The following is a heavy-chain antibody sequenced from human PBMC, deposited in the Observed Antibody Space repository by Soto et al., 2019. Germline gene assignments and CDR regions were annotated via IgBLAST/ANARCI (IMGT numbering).Heavy chain of an antibody. J-gene: IGHJ2*01. CDR1: GFTCSSYA. V-gene: IGHV3-30-3*01. Sequence: QVQLVESGGGVVQPGRSLRLSCAASGFTCSSYAMHWVRQAPGKGLEWVAGISYDGSNKYYADSVKGRFTISRDNSKNKPYLQMNSLRAEDTAVYYCASLLWINVYTWGYFDLWGRGTMVTVSS. D-gene: IGHD5-12*01. CDR2: ISYDGSNK. CDR3: ASLLWINVYTWGYFDL.